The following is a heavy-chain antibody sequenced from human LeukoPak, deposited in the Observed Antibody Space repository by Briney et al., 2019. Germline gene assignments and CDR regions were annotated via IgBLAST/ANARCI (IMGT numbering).Heavy chain of an antibody. CDR1: GGSISSYY. V-gene: IGHV4-59*01. J-gene: IGHJ3*02. Sequence: SETLSLTCTVSGGSISSYYWSWIRRPPGKGLEWIGCISHSGSTIYNPSLKSRVAMSLDTSKNQFSLRLSSVTAADTAVYYCARDRLATTAYDALDIWGQGTMVAVSS. D-gene: IGHD4-17*01. CDR2: ISHSGST. CDR3: ARDRLATTAYDALDI.